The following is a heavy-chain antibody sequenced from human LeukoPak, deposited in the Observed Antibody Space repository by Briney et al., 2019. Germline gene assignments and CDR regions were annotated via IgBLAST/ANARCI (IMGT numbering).Heavy chain of an antibody. V-gene: IGHV1-18*01. J-gene: IGHJ4*02. Sequence: ASVKVSCKASGYTFTSYGISWVGQAPGQGLEGMGWISAYNGNTNYAQKLQGRVTMTTDTSTSTAYMELRSLRSDDTAVYYCARAFGDFDLWSPCAYWGQGTLVTVSS. CDR3: ARAFGDFDLWSPCAY. CDR2: ISAYNGNT. CDR1: GYTFTSYG. D-gene: IGHD3-3*01.